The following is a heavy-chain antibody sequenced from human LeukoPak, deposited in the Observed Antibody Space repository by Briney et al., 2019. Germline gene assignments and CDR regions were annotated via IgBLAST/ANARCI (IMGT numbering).Heavy chain of an antibody. Sequence: GGSLRLPCAASGFTFRSYDMHWVRQATGKGLEWVSAIGTSDDTYHPDSAKGRFTISREDAKNSLYLQMNSLRAEDTAVYYCARDSPSAYYFDYWGQGTLVTVPS. V-gene: IGHV3-13*01. CDR2: IGTSDDT. D-gene: IGHD6-19*01. CDR1: GFTFRSYD. CDR3: ARDSPSAYYFDY. J-gene: IGHJ4*02.